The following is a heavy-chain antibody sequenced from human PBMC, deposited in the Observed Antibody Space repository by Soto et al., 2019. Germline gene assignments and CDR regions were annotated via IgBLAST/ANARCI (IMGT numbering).Heavy chain of an antibody. CDR1: GYDFTTYW. CDR3: ERRTNNLGIKNWLDP. CDR2: IHPGDSDT. Sequence: PGASLKISCKDSGYDFTTYWIGWVHQMPGKGLEWMAIIHPGDSDTRYSPSLQGRVTISDDKSISTVYLQWSSLKASDTAMYYCERRTNNLGIKNWLDPWGQGTLVTVSS. D-gene: IGHD1-1*01. J-gene: IGHJ5*02. V-gene: IGHV5-51*07.